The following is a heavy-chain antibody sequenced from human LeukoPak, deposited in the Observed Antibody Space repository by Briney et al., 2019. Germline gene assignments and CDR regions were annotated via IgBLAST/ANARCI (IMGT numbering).Heavy chain of an antibody. CDR1: GFTFSNYW. Sequence: PGGSLRLSCAAPGFTFSNYWMHWVRQAPGKGLVWVSRINGDSSTTAYADSVKGRFTISRDNAKNTAYLQINSLRAEDTAVYYCVRLKGGYWGQGTLVTVSS. CDR3: VRLKGGY. V-gene: IGHV3-74*01. CDR2: INGDSSTT. D-gene: IGHD1-26*01. J-gene: IGHJ4*02.